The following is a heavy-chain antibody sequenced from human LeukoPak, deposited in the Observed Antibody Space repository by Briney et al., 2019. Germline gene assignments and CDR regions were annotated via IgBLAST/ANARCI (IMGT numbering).Heavy chain of an antibody. V-gene: IGHV3-11*04. J-gene: IGHJ4*02. Sequence: PGGSLRLSCAASGFTFSVYYMTWVRQAPGKGLEWVSYISSSSNTIYYRDSVKGRLTVSRDNANKSLYLQMNNLRVEDTAVYYCARRAMGGTSFDYWGQGTLVTVSS. D-gene: IGHD1-26*01. CDR3: ARRAMGGTSFDY. CDR1: GFTFSVYY. CDR2: ISSSSNTI.